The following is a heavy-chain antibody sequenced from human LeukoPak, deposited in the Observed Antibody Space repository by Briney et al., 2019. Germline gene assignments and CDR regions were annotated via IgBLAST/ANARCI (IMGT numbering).Heavy chain of an antibody. V-gene: IGHV4-34*01. D-gene: IGHD3-16*02. CDR2: INHSGGT. J-gene: IGHJ4*02. CDR1: GGSFSGYY. CDR3: ARLRDYVWGSYRSREYYFDY. Sequence: SETLSLTCAVYGGSFSGYYWSWIRQPPGKGLEWIGEINHSGGTNYNPSLKSRVTISVDTSKNQFSLKLSSVTAADTAVYYCARLRDYVWGSYRSREYYFDYWGQGTLVTVSS.